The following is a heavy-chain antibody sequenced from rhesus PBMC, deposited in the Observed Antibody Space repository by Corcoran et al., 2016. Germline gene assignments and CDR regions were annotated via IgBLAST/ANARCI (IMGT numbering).Heavy chain of an antibody. CDR1: GGSISGYYY. Sequence: QVKLQQWGEGLVKPSETLSLPCAVYGGSISGYYYWSWIRQPPGKGLEGIGYIYGNSARPNHNPSLKNRVTISKDTSKNQFSLKLSSVTAADTAVYYCAREGIAAAGWVDYWGQGVLVTVSS. J-gene: IGHJ4*01. D-gene: IGHD6-25*01. CDR3: AREGIAAAGWVDY. V-gene: IGHV4-73*01. CDR2: IYGNSARP.